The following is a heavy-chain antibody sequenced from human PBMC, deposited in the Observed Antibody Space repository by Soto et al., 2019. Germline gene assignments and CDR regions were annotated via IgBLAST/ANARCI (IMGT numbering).Heavy chain of an antibody. CDR2: ISGSGGST. J-gene: IGHJ6*03. Sequence: GGSLRLSCAASGFTFSSYAMSWVRQAPGKGLEWVSAISGSGGSTYYADSVKGRFTISRDNSKNTLYLQMNSLRAEDTAVYYCAKRILDVYYYYMDVWGKGTTVTVSS. D-gene: IGHD2-15*01. V-gene: IGHV3-23*01. CDR3: AKRILDVYYYYMDV. CDR1: GFTFSSYA.